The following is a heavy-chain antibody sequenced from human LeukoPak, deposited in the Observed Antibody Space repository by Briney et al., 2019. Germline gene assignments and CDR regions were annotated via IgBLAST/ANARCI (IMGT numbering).Heavy chain of an antibody. CDR3: ARDPGYCSGGSCRYFDY. CDR1: GFTFSSYS. Sequence: GGSLRLSCAASGFTFSSYSMNWVRQAPGKGLEWVSSISSSSSYIYYADSVKGRFTISRDNAKNSLYLQMNSLRAEDTAVYYCARDPGYCSGGSCRYFDYWGQGTLVTVSS. J-gene: IGHJ4*02. D-gene: IGHD2-15*01. CDR2: ISSSSSYI. V-gene: IGHV3-21*01.